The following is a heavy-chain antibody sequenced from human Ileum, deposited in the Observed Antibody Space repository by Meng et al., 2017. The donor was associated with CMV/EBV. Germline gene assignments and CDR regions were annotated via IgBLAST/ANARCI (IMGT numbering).Heavy chain of an antibody. D-gene: IGHD2-21*02. Sequence: GGPLRLSCAASGFTFTDLAMDWVRQAPGKGLEGVSAILAFGGQTYYADSVKGRFTISRDNSKTWVSLQMDSLTVEDTAVYYCAIRVHKNSDGTAAGYWGQGTLVTVSS. V-gene: IGHV3-23*01. J-gene: IGHJ4*02. CDR3: AIRVHKNSDGTAAGY. CDR2: ILAFGGQT. CDR1: GFTFTDLA.